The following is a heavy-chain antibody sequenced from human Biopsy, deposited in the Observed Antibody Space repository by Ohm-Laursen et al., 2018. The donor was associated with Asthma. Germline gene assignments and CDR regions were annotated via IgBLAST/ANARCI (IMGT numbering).Heavy chain of an antibody. CDR1: GDSLGSFLNYA. CDR2: LIPVLGTA. CDR3: ARGYSGTDRIVYYYSGMEV. J-gene: IGHJ6*02. V-gene: IGHV1-69*01. Sequence: SSVKISCKASGDSLGSFLNYAISWVRQAPRQGLEWMGGLIPVLGTADYAPMFEGRVTITADESTSTAYLELTSLRFEDTAVYYCARGYSGTDRIVYYYSGMEVWGQGTTVTVSS. D-gene: IGHD5-12*01.